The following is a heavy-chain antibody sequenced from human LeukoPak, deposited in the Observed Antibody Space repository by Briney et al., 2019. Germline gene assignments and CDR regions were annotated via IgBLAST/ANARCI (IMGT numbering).Heavy chain of an antibody. D-gene: IGHD6-19*01. Sequence: GGSLRLSCAASGFTVSSNYMNWVRQAPGKGLEWVSVIYSGGSTYYADSVKGRFTISRDNANNSLYLHMNSLGADDTAIYYCVRLTQWLDDAFDIWGQGTMVTVS. CDR2: IYSGGST. J-gene: IGHJ3*02. CDR1: GFTVSSNY. V-gene: IGHV3-53*01. CDR3: VRLTQWLDDAFDI.